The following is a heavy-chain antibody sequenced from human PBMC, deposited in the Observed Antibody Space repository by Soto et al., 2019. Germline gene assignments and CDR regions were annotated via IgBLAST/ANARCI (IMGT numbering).Heavy chain of an antibody. Sequence: EVQLVESGGGLVQPGGSLRLSCAASGFTFSSYSMNWVRQAPGKGLEWVSYISSSSSTIYYADSVKGRFTISRDNAKNSLYLQMNSLRDEDTAVYYCVREYSSSSARAFDIWGQGTMVTVSS. V-gene: IGHV3-48*02. D-gene: IGHD6-6*01. J-gene: IGHJ3*02. CDR2: ISSSSSTI. CDR1: GFTFSSYS. CDR3: VREYSSSSARAFDI.